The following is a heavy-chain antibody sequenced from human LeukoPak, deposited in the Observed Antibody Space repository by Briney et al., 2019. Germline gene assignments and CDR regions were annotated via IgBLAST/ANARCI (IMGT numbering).Heavy chain of an antibody. Sequence: GRFLRLSCAASGFTFSSYSMHWVRQAPGKGLQWVAVISYDGSYKYYADSVKGRFTISRDTSKNTLSLQMDSLRAEDTAVCYCARDKYDFWSGYCDSWGQGTLVTVSS. CDR1: GFTFSSYS. CDR3: ARDKYDFWSGYCDS. J-gene: IGHJ4*02. D-gene: IGHD3-3*01. CDR2: ISYDGSYK. V-gene: IGHV3-30*04.